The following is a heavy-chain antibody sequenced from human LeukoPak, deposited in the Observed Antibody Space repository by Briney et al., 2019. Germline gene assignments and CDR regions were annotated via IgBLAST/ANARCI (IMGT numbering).Heavy chain of an antibody. Sequence: SETLSLTCTVSGGSISSYYWSWIRQPPGKGLEWIGYIYYSGSTNYNPSLKSRVTISVDTSKNQFSLKLSSVTAADTAVYYCARGSGVFDYWGQGTLVTVSS. J-gene: IGHJ4*02. V-gene: IGHV4-59*12. CDR1: GGSISSYY. CDR2: IYYSGST. CDR3: ARGSGVFDY. D-gene: IGHD3-10*01.